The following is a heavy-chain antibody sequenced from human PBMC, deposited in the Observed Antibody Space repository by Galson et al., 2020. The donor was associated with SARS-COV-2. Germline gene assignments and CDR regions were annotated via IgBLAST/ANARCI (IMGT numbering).Heavy chain of an antibody. CDR1: GYTFTGYY. D-gene: IGHD6-6*01. V-gene: IGHV1-2*04. J-gene: IGHJ6*02. CDR3: AREGVSSSAPHYGMDV. CDR2: INPNSGGT. Sequence: ASVKVSCKASGYTFTGYYMHWVRQAPGQGLEWMGWINPNSGGTNYAQKFQGWVTMTRDTSISTAYMELSRLRSDDTAVYYCAREGVSSSAPHYGMDVWGQGTTVTVSS.